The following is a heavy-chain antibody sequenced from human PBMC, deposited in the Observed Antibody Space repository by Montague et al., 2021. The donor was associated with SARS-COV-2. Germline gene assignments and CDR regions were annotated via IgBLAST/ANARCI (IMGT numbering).Heavy chain of an antibody. V-gene: IGHV4-39*07. D-gene: IGHD5-12*01. J-gene: IGHJ2*01. CDR3: ARTTWLRGYFDL. CDR2: IYYSGST. Sequence: SETLSLTCTVAGRSSISSSYYWGWIRQPPVKSLERIGSIYYSGSTYYNPSLKSRVTISVDTSKNHFSLKLSSVTAADTAVYYCARTTWLRGYFDLWGRGTLVTVSS. CDR1: GRSSISSSYY.